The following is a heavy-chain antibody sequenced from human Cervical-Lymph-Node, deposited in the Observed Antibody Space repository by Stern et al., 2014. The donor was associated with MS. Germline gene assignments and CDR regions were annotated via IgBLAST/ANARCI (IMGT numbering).Heavy chain of an antibody. Sequence: QVQLQQWGAGLLKPSETLSLTCAVYGGSFSGYYWSWIRQPPGKGLEWIGEINHSGSTNYNPSLKSRVTISVDTSKNQFSLKLSSVTAADTAVYYCARAESLPAAGTRVDLTLRPWGQGTLVTVSS. J-gene: IGHJ5*02. CDR1: GGSFSGYY. CDR2: INHSGST. CDR3: ARAESLPAAGTRVDLTLRP. D-gene: IGHD6-13*01. V-gene: IGHV4-34*01.